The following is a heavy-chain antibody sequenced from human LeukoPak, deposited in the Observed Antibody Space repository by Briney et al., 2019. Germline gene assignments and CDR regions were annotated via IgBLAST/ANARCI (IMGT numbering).Heavy chain of an antibody. CDR1: GFTLTGYF. V-gene: IGHV1-2*02. Sequence: ASVKDSRKAPGFTLTGYFMHAVRPAPAQGREWMGWIGTNNDGSCYAQKFPGRVAMTRDTSINTAYMELYRLKSDETAVYYCERKRGVGVDTNAFDMWGQGTMVTVSS. CDR3: ERKRGVGVDTNAFDM. J-gene: IGHJ3*02. D-gene: IGHD1-26*01. CDR2: IGTNNDGS.